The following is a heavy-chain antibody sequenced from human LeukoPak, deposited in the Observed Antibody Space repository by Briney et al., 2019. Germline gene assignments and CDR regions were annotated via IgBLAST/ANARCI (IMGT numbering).Heavy chain of an antibody. D-gene: IGHD3-10*01. CDR1: GFTFSSYT. V-gene: IGHV3-48*01. J-gene: IGHJ4*02. CDR2: IDSVSSAI. Sequence: GGSLRLSCAASGFTFSSYTMSWVRQAPGKGLEWFSYIDSVSSAIYYTDSVRGRFTISRDNAKSSLYLEMNSLTVEDTAVYYCARKAYGSGKYFVDYWGQGTLVTVSS. CDR3: ARKAYGSGKYFVDY.